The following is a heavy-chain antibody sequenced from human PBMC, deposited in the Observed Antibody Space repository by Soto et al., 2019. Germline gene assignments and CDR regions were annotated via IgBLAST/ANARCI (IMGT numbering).Heavy chain of an antibody. Sequence: ASVKVSCKASGYTFTSYGISWVRQAPGQGLEWTGWISAYNGNTNYAQKLQGRATMTTDTSTSTAYMELRSLRSDDTAVYYCARESDPRYCSSTSCYYYGMDVWGQGTTVTGSS. CDR3: ARESDPRYCSSTSCYYYGMDV. CDR2: ISAYNGNT. CDR1: GYTFTSYG. V-gene: IGHV1-18*01. J-gene: IGHJ6*02. D-gene: IGHD2-2*01.